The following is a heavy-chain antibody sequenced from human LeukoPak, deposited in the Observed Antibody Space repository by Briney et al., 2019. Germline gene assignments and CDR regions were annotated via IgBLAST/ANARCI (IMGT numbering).Heavy chain of an antibody. J-gene: IGHJ4*02. D-gene: IGHD3-9*01. CDR3: AKDWNLLRYFDWLTYYFDY. CDR1: EFTFSNYA. V-gene: IGHV3-30-3*01. CDR2: ISYDESNK. Sequence: GGSLRLSCAASEFTFSNYAMHWVRQAPGKGLEWVAVISYDESNKYYADSVKGRFTISRDNSKNTLYLQMNSLRAEDTAVYYCAKDWNLLRYFDWLTYYFDYWGQGTLVTVSS.